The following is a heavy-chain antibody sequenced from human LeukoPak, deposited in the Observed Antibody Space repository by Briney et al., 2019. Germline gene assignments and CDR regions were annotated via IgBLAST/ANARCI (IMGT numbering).Heavy chain of an antibody. J-gene: IGHJ4*02. CDR1: GFTFSSYA. V-gene: IGHV3-30-3*01. Sequence: GRSLRLSCAASGFTFSSYAMHWVRQAPGKGLEWVAVISYDGSNTYYADSVKGRFTIPRDNSKNTLYLQMNSLRAEDTAVYYCARDTSGWYTALNEVAAGDYWGQGTLVTVSS. D-gene: IGHD6-19*01. CDR3: ARDTSGWYTALNEVAAGDY. CDR2: ISYDGSNT.